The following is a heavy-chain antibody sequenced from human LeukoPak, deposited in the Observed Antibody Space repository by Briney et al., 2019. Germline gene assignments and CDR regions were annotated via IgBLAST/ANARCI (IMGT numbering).Heavy chain of an antibody. V-gene: IGHV3-11*04. CDR2: ISSSGGSV. CDR3: ARVDSGSYDY. J-gene: IGHJ4*02. Sequence: GGSLRLSCAASGFTFSNYYMNWIRQAPGKGLEWVSYISSSGGSVYHADSVKGRFTISRDNAKNTLYLQMNSLRAEDTAVYYCARVDSGSYDYWGQGTLVTVSS. D-gene: IGHD1-26*01. CDR1: GFTFSNYY.